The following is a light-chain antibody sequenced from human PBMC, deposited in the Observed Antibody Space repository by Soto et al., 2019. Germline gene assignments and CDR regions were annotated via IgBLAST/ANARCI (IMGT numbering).Light chain of an antibody. Sequence: EIVLTQSPDTLSLSTRERATLSCRARQNVGSSSLAWYQQKPGKAPRHLIYGAASRATGIPDRFRGSGSETDFTLTISRLEPEYFAMYYFQQDVSSPLTFAQGTKVDIK. J-gene: IGKJ1*01. V-gene: IGKV3-20*01. CDR2: GAA. CDR3: QQDVSSPLT. CDR1: QNVGSSS.